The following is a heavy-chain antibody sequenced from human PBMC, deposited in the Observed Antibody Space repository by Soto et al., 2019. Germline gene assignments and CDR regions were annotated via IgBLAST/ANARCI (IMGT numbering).Heavy chain of an antibody. Sequence: GGSLRLSCAASGFTFCSYSMNWVRQAPGKGLEWVSYISNSSSTIYYADSVKGRFTISRDNAKNSLYLQMNSLRAEDTALYYCARRFVRIFGVVNCFAFDIWGQGTMVTVSS. CDR2: ISNSSSTI. J-gene: IGHJ3*02. D-gene: IGHD3-3*01. CDR1: GFTFCSYS. CDR3: ARRFVRIFGVVNCFAFDI. V-gene: IGHV3-48*01.